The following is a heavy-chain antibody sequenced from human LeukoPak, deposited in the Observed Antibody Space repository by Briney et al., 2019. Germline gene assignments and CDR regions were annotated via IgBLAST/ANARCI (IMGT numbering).Heavy chain of an antibody. D-gene: IGHD3-9*01. J-gene: IGHJ4*02. CDR1: GYTFTGYY. CDR3: ASNVLRYFDWNPFDY. CDR2: INPNSGGT. Sequence: ASVKVSCKXSGYTFTGYYMHWVRQAPGQGLEWMGRINPNSGGTNYAQKFQGRVTMTRDTSISTAYMELSRLRSDDTAVYYCASNVLRYFDWNPFDYWGQGTLVTVSS. V-gene: IGHV1-2*06.